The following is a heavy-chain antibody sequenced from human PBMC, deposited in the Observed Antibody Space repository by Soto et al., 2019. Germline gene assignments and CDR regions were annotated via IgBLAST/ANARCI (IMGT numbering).Heavy chain of an antibody. J-gene: IGHJ4*02. CDR3: AGAYYYDSSGYYPFDY. D-gene: IGHD3-22*01. V-gene: IGHV4-39*01. CDR1: GGTIRSSGYY. CDR2: IYYSGST. Sequence: SETQSLTCTVSGGTIRSSGYYWGWIRQPPGKGLEWIGSIYYSGSTYYNPSLKSRVTISVDTSKNQFSLKLSSVTAADTAVYYCAGAYYYDSSGYYPFDYWGQGTLVTVSS.